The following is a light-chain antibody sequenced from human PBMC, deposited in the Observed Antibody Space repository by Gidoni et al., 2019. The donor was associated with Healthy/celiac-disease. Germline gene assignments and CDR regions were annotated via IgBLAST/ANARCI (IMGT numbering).Light chain of an antibody. CDR3: QSADSSGTEV. J-gene: IGLJ2*01. CDR2: KDS. V-gene: IGLV3-25*03. CDR1: ALPKQY. Sequence: SSELTQPPSVSVSPGQTARITCSGDALPKQYAYWYQQKPGQAPVLVIYKDSERPSGIPERFSGSSSGTTVTLTISGVQAEDEADYYCQSADSSGTEVFGGGTKLTVL.